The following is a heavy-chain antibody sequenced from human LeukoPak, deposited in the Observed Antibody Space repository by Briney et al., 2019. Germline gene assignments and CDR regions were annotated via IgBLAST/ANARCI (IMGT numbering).Heavy chain of an antibody. CDR1: GYSFSTYR. J-gene: IGHJ3*02. V-gene: IGHV5-10-1*01. CDR2: IDPSDLYT. D-gene: IGHD6-13*01. CDR3: ASSIAAAGIGQNTFDI. Sequence: GESLKISCKGSGYSFSTYRISWVRQMPGKGLEWMGKIDPSDLYTDYSPFFQGHVTISADTSINTAFLEWSSLKTSDTAIYYCASSIAAAGIGQNTFDIWGQGTVVAVSS.